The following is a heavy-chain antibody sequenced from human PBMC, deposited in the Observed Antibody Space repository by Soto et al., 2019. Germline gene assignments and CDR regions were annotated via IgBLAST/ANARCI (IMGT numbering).Heavy chain of an antibody. CDR2: ISYDGSNK. J-gene: IGHJ4*02. V-gene: IGHV3-30-3*01. Sequence: QVQLVESGGGVVQPGRSLRLSCAASGFTFSSYAMQWVRQAPGKGLEWVAVISYDGSNKYYADSVKGRFTISRDNSKNTLYLQMNSLRAEDTAVYYCARPDYGSGSYPDYWGQGTLVTVPS. D-gene: IGHD3-10*01. CDR3: ARPDYGSGSYPDY. CDR1: GFTFSSYA.